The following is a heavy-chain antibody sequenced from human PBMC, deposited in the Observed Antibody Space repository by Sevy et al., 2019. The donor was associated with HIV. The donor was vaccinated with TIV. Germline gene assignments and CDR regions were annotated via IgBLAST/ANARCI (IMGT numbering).Heavy chain of an antibody. Sequence: SEILSLTCAVYGGSFSGYYWSWIRQPPGKGLEWIGEINHSGSTNYNPSLKSRVTISVDTSRNQFSLKLSSVTAAEMAVYYCARRRPSGYYEYWGQGPWSPSPQ. CDR2: INHSGST. CDR1: GGSFSGYY. D-gene: IGHD3-3*01. J-gene: IGHJ4*02. V-gene: IGHV4-34*01. CDR3: ARRRPSGYYEY.